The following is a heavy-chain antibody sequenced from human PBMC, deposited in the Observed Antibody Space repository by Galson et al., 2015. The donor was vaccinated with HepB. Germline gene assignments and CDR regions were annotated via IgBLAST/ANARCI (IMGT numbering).Heavy chain of an antibody. Sequence: SLRLSCAASRFTFSDYVMTWVRQAPGRGLEWVSSISASGGSTYYADSVKGRFTISRDNSKNTLYLQMNSLRAEDTAIYYCAKEGTWFGVLPHDYWGQGTPVTVSS. V-gene: IGHV3-23*01. CDR1: RFTFSDYV. CDR2: ISASGGST. J-gene: IGHJ4*02. CDR3: AKEGTWFGVLPHDY. D-gene: IGHD3-10*01.